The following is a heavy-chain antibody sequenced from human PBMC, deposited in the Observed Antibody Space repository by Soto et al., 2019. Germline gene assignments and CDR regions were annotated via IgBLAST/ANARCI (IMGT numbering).Heavy chain of an antibody. CDR3: ARAGRDGYNDYYYYGMDV. CDR1: GCTFSSYG. D-gene: IGHD5-12*01. J-gene: IGHJ6*02. CDR2: ISYDGSNK. V-gene: IGHV3-30-3*01. Sequence: QVQLVESGGGVVQPGRSLRLSCAASGCTFSSYGMHWVRQAPGKGLAWVTVISYDGSNKYYADSVKGRFTISRDNSKNTLYLQMNSLRAEDTAVYYCARAGRDGYNDYYYYGMDVWGQGTTVTVSS.